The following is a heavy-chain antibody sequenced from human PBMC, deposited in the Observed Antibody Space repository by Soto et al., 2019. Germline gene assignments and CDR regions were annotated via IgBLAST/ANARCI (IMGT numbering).Heavy chain of an antibody. V-gene: IGHV1-18*03. CDR2: TSAYNGNT. CDR3: ARGRTWYSSSRRLES. Sequence: APVKVSCKASGYTFTSYGISWVRQAPGQGLEGMGWTSAYNGNTNYAQKLQGRVTMTTDTSTSTAYVELRSLRSDGMAVYYCARGRTWYSSSRRLESWGQGTLV. D-gene: IGHD6-13*01. CDR1: GYTFTSYG. J-gene: IGHJ5*01.